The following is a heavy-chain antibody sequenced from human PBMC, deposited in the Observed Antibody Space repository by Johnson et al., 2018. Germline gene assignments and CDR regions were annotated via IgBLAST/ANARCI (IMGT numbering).Heavy chain of an antibody. CDR2: VYDSGIT. D-gene: IGHD4-17*01. CDR1: GGSISGYY. Sequence: QVQLQESGPGLVKPSETLSLTCTVSGGSISGYYWSWIRQSPGKPPEWLGYVYDSGITHYKPSLRSRLTILVDTSKSQFSLKLTSVTAADPAVYYCARDGGRDGDEGHGYMDVWGKGTTVTGSS. J-gene: IGHJ6*03. CDR3: ARDGGRDGDEGHGYMDV. V-gene: IGHV4-59*01.